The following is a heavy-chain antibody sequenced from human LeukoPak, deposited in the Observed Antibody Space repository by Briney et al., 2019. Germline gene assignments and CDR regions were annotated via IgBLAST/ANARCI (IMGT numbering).Heavy chain of an antibody. J-gene: IGHJ6*02. CDR2: IYPGDSDT. Sequence: GESLKISCKGSGYSFTSYWIGWVRQMPRKGLEWMGIIYPGDSDTRYSPSFQGQVTISADKSISTAYLQWSSLKASDTAMYYCARGRGSSSWYVSRELLWYYGMDVWGQGTTVTVSS. CDR3: ARGRGSSSWYVSRELLWYYGMDV. V-gene: IGHV5-51*01. D-gene: IGHD6-13*01. CDR1: GYSFTSYW.